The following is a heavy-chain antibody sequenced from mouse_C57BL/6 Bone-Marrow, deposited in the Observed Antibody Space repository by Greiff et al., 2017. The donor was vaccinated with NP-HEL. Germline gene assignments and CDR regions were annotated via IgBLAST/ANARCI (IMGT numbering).Heavy chain of an antibody. D-gene: IGHD2-5*01. V-gene: IGHV5-6*01. Sequence: EVQVVESGGDLVKPGGSLKLSCAASGFTFSSYGMSWVRQTPDKRLEWVATISSGGSYTYYPDSVKGRFTISRDNAKNTLYLQMSSLKSEDTAMYYCARHYYSNCYDYWGRGTTLTVSS. CDR1: GFTFSSYG. J-gene: IGHJ2*01. CDR2: ISSGGSYT. CDR3: ARHYYSNCYDY.